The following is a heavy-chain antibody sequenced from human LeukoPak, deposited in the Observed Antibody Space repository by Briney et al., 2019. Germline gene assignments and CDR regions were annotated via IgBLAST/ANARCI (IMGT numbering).Heavy chain of an antibody. CDR2: ISSGSGTI. CDR1: GFIFSSYS. V-gene: IGHV3-48*04. Sequence: PGGSLRLSCAASGFIFSSYSMHWVRQAPGKGLEWVSYISSGSGTIYYAESVKGRFTTSRDNAKNSLYLQMNSLRAEDTAVYYCARSIAGETQYWGQGTLATVSS. J-gene: IGHJ4*02. CDR3: ARSIAGETQY. D-gene: IGHD6-6*01.